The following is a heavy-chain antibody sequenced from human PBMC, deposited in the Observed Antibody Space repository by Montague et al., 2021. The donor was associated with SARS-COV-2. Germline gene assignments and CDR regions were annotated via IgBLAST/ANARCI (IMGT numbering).Heavy chain of an antibody. D-gene: IGHD3-16*01. J-gene: IGHJ4*01. CDR3: ARRGSSVWGGTVSADLDY. V-gene: IGHV4-34*01. CDR2: INHSGST. CDR1: GGSFSGYY. Sequence: SETLSLTCAVYGGSFSGYYWSWIRQPPEKGLEWIGEINHSGSTNNNPSLKSRVTISVDTSKNQFSLKLSSVTAADTAVYYCARRGSSVWGGTVSADLDYWGQGIMVIVSS.